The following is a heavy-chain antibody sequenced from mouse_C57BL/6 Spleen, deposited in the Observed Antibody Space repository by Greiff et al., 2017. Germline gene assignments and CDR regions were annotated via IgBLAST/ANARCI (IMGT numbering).Heavy chain of an antibody. CDR1: GFTFSDYG. CDR3: ARVWEGYAMDY. Sequence: VQLKESGGGLVKPGGSLKLSCAASGFTFSDYGMHWVRQAPEKGLEWVAYISSGSSTIYYADTVKGRFTISRDNAKNTLFLQMTSLRSEDTAMYYCARVWEGYAMDYWGQGTSVTVSS. CDR2: ISSGSSTI. J-gene: IGHJ4*01. V-gene: IGHV5-17*01. D-gene: IGHD4-1*01.